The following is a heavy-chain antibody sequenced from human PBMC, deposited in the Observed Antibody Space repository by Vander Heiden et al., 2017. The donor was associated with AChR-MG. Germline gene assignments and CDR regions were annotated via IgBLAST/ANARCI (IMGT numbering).Heavy chain of an antibody. V-gene: IGHV3-9*01. CDR2: ISWNSGSI. Sequence: EVQLVESGGGLVQPGRSLRLSCSASGFTFDDYALHWVRQAPGEGLEWVSSISWNSGSIGYADSVKGRVTISRDNAKNSLYLQMNSLRDEDTAFYYCAKDIYCSGTTCPHQGFDPGGQGTLVTVSS. CDR3: AKDIYCSGTTCPHQGFDP. J-gene: IGHJ5*02. CDR1: GFTFDDYA. D-gene: IGHD2-2*01.